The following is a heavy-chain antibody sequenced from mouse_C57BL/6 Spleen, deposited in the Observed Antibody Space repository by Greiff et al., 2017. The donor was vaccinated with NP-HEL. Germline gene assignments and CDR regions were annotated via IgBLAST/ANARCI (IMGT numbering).Heavy chain of an antibody. CDR1: GYTFTSYW. CDR2: IYPGSGST. Sequence: QVQLQQSGAELVKPGASVKMSCKASGYTFTSYWITWVKQRPGQGLEWIGDIYPGSGSTNYNEKFKSKAILTVDTSSSTAYMQLSSLTSEDSAVYYCTIYYGKRDWCYDVWGTGATVTVST. V-gene: IGHV1-55*01. CDR3: TIYYGKRDWCYDV. J-gene: IGHJ1*03. D-gene: IGHD2-1*01.